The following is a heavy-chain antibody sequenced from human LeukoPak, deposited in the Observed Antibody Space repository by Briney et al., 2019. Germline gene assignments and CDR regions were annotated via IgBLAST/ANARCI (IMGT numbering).Heavy chain of an antibody. CDR1: GGSISSGGYY. V-gene: IGHV4-31*03. CDR3: ARGAYCSGGSCYWWYFQY. J-gene: IGHJ1*01. Sequence: SETLSLTCTVSGGSISSGGYYWNWIRQHPGKGLEWIGYIYYSGNTYYNPSLKSRVTISIDTSKNQFSLKLNSVTAADTAVYYCARGAYCSGGSCYWWYFQYWGRGTLVTVSS. CDR2: IYYSGNT. D-gene: IGHD2-15*01.